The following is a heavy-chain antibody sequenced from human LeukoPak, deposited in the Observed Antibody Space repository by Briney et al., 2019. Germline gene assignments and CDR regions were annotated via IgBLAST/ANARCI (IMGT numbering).Heavy chain of an antibody. CDR2: ISAYNGNT. CDR3: ARERSLLFGELYIFDY. Sequence: ASVKVSCKASGYTFTSYGISWVRQAPGQGLEWMEWISAYNGNTNYAQKLQGRVTMTTDTSTSTAYMELRSLRSDDTAVYYCARERSLLFGELYIFDYWGQGTLVTVSS. D-gene: IGHD3-10*01. CDR1: GYTFTSYG. J-gene: IGHJ4*02. V-gene: IGHV1-18*01.